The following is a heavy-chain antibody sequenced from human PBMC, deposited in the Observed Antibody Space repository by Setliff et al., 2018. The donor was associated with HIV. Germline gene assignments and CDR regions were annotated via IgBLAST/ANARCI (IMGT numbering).Heavy chain of an antibody. J-gene: IGHJ4*02. V-gene: IGHV4-31*03. CDR3: ARWVQQLAFFDY. Sequence: PSETLSLTCTVSGGSISSGGYYWSWIRQHPGKGLEWIGYIHYSGSTYNNPSLNSRISISVDMSKNKFSLKLSSVAAADTAVYYCARWVQQLAFFDYWGQGTLVTVSS. CDR1: GGSISSGGYY. CDR2: IHYSGST. D-gene: IGHD6-6*01.